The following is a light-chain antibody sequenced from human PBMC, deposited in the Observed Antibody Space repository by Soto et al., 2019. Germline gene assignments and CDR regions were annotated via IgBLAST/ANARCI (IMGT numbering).Light chain of an antibody. CDR1: QDIAIY. CDR3: QQLRMYPST. J-gene: IGKJ4*01. CDR2: AAS. Sequence: IQLTQSPSSLSASVGDRVTMAGRASQDIAIYLAWYQQKPGEAPKLLIYAASTLYGGVPSRFSGSGSGTDFALTITSLQAEDFATYYCQQLRMYPSTFGGGTKVDIK. V-gene: IGKV1-9*01.